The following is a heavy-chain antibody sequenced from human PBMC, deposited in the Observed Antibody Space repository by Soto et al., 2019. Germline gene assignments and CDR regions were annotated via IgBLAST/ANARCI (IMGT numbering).Heavy chain of an antibody. J-gene: IGHJ4*02. V-gene: IGHV3-21*01. D-gene: IGHD3-9*01. Sequence: GGSLRLSCAASGFTFSSYSMNWVRQAPGKGLEWVSSISSSSSYIYYADSVKGRFTISRDNAKNSLYLQMSSLRAEDTAVYYCARDPQYYDILTGQADYWGQGTLVTVPS. CDR3: ARDPQYYDILTGQADY. CDR1: GFTFSSYS. CDR2: ISSSSSYI.